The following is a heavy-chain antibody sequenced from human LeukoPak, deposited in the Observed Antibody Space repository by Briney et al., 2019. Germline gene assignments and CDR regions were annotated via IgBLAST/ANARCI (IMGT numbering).Heavy chain of an antibody. D-gene: IGHD3-10*01. V-gene: IGHV3-21*01. CDR3: AKEGRRDYYYGMDV. CDR1: GFTFSSYS. J-gene: IGHJ6*02. Sequence: GGSLRLSCAASGFTFSSYSMNWVRQAPGKGLEWVSSISSSSSYIYYADSVKGRFTISRDNAKNSLYLQMNSLRAEDTAVYYCAKEGRRDYYYGMDVWGQGTTVTASS. CDR2: ISSSSSYI.